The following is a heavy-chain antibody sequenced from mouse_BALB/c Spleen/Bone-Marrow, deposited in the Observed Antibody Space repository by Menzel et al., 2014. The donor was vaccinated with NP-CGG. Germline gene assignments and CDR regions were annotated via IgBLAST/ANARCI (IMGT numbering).Heavy chain of an antibody. CDR3: ARGRFAY. V-gene: IGHV1-18*01. Sequence: VQLQQSGPELVKPGASVKISCKTSGYTFTEYTIHWVKQSHGKSLEWIGNINPNIGGTTYNQKFKGKATLTVDMSSSTADMDLRSLTSEDSAVYYCARGRFAYWGQGTLVTVSA. CDR1: GYTFTEYT. CDR2: INPNIGGT. J-gene: IGHJ3*01.